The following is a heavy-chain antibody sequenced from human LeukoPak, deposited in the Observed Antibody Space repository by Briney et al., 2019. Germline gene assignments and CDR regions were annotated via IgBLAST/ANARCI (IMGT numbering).Heavy chain of an antibody. Sequence: GGSLRLSCAASGFTFSTCAMSWVRQAPGKGLEWVANIKQDGSEKSYVESVRGRFTISRDNAKNSLYLQLNSLRAEDTALYYCARDNPPDYWGQGTLVTVSS. CDR2: IKQDGSEK. V-gene: IGHV3-7*03. CDR3: ARDNPPDY. J-gene: IGHJ4*02. CDR1: GFTFSTCA.